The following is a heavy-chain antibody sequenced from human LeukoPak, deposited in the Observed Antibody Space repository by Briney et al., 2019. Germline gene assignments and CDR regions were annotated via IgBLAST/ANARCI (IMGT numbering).Heavy chain of an antibody. CDR3: ARDLELTYGMDV. Sequence: SVKVSCKASGGTFSSYAISWVRQAPGQGLEWMGGIIPIFGTANYAQKFQGRVTITADESTSTAYMELSRLRSDDTAVYYCARDLELTYGMDVWGQGTTVTVSS. CDR1: GGTFSSYA. D-gene: IGHD1-7*01. J-gene: IGHJ6*02. V-gene: IGHV1-69*13. CDR2: IIPIFGTA.